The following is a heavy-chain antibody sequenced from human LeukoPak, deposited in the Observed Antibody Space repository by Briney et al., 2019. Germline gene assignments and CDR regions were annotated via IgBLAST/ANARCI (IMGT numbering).Heavy chain of an antibody. D-gene: IGHD2-2*01. V-gene: IGHV4-59*08. CDR1: GGSISSYY. Sequence: PSETLSLTCTVSGGSISSYYWTWIRQPPGKGLEWIGYIFYSGGSNYNPSLKSRVTISVDTSKNHFSLKLSSVTAADTAVYYCARLGSTFDIWGQGTMVTVSS. J-gene: IGHJ3*02. CDR2: IFYSGGS. CDR3: ARLGSTFDI.